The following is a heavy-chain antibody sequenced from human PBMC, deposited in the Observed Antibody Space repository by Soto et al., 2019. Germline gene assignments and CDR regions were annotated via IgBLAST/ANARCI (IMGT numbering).Heavy chain of an antibody. J-gene: IGHJ6*02. CDR3: ARLGEDHYGATFPVYYGMDV. D-gene: IGHD4-17*01. Sequence: PGESLKISCKGSGYSFTIYWIGWVRQMPGKGLEWMGLIYPGDSDTRYSPSFQGQVTISADKSISTAYLQWSSLKASDTAMYYCARLGEDHYGATFPVYYGMDVWGQGTTVTVSS. V-gene: IGHV5-51*01. CDR2: IYPGDSDT. CDR1: GYSFTIYW.